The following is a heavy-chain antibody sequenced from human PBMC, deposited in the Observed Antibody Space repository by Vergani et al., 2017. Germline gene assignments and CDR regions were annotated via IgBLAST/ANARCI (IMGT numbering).Heavy chain of an antibody. J-gene: IGHJ3*02. Sequence: QVQLVQSGTEVKKPGASVKVSCKASGYTFTSYYMHWVRQAPGQGLEWMGIINPSGGSTSYAQKFQGRVTMTRDTSTDTAYMELSSLRSEDTAVYYCATDRYSYGYGGAFDIWGQGTMVTVSS. D-gene: IGHD5-18*01. CDR2: INPSGGST. V-gene: IGHV1-46*01. CDR3: ATDRYSYGYGGAFDI. CDR1: GYTFTSYY.